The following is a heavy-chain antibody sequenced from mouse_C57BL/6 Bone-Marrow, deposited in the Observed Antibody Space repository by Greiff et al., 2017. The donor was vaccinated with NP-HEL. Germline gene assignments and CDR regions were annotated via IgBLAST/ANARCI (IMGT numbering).Heavy chain of an antibody. CDR2: INPSSGYT. CDR3: ADGLRGSFAY. V-gene: IGHV1-4*01. D-gene: IGHD3-1*01. J-gene: IGHJ3*01. Sequence: VQLQQSGAELARPGASVKMSCKASGYTFTSYTMHWVKQRPGQGLEWIGYINPSSGYTKYNQKFKDKATLTADKSSSTAYMQLSSLTSEDSAVYYCADGLRGSFAYWGQGTLVTVSA. CDR1: GYTFTSYT.